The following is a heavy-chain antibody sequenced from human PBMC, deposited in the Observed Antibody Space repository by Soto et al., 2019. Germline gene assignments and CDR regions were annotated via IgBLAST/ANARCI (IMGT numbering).Heavy chain of an antibody. D-gene: IGHD5-12*01. V-gene: IGHV1-58*01. CDR2: IVVGSGNT. CDR1: GFTFISSA. Sequence: ASVQDSFKSCGFTFISSALQWVRQPRGQRGEGIGGIVVGSGNTNYEQKFQERVTITRDMSTNTAYMELSSLRSEDTAVYYCALGYRGYNFAVAGGYYYGMDVWGQGTTVTVS. CDR3: ALGYRGYNFAVAGGYYYGMDV. J-gene: IGHJ6*02.